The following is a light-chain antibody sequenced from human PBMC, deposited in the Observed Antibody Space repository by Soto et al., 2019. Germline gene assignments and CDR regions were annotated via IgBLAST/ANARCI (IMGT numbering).Light chain of an antibody. V-gene: IGKV1-5*01. CDR2: DAS. J-gene: IGKJ3*01. CDR1: QSISSW. Sequence: DIQMTQSPSTLSASAGDRVTMTCRASQSISSWLAWYHQKPGKAPKLLIYDASSLESGVPSRFSGSGSGTEFTLTISSLQPDDFATYYCQQSYSTLFTFGPGTKVDIK. CDR3: QQSYSTLFT.